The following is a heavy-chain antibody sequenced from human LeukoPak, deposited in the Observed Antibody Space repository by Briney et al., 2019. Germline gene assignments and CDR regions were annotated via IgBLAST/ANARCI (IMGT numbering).Heavy chain of an antibody. CDR2: IIPILGIA. CDR3: ASYVAGTGNWFDP. Sequence: SVKVSCKASGGTFSSYAISWVRQAPGQGLEWMGRIIPILGIANYAQKFQGRVTITADKSTSTAYMELSGLRSEDTAVYYCASYVAGTGNWFDPWGQGTLVTVSS. CDR1: GGTFSSYA. D-gene: IGHD6-19*01. J-gene: IGHJ5*02. V-gene: IGHV1-69*04.